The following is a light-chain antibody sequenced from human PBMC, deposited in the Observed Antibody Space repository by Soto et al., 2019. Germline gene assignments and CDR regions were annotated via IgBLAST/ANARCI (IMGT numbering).Light chain of an antibody. CDR3: QQYNRWPLT. CDR2: DAS. J-gene: IGKJ4*01. Sequence: EIVMTQSPATLSVSPGERVILSCRASQSIYDKLACDQQKPGQTPRLLIYDASTRATGISGSFSGSGSGTEFTLTISSLQSEDFAVYYCQQYNRWPLTFGGGTKVDIK. CDR1: QSIYDK. V-gene: IGKV3-15*01.